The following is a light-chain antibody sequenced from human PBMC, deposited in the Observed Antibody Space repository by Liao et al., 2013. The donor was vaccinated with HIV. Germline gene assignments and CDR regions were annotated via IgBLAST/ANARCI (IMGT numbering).Light chain of an antibody. CDR2: EGN. CDR1: SLGDKH. V-gene: IGLV3-25*03. J-gene: IGLJ3*02. Sequence: SYELTQPPSVSVSPGQTGTITCSGDSLGDKHASWYKQRPGQSPVLVIYEGNKRPSGIPERFSGSSSGTTVTLTISGVQAEDEADYYCQSADSSATYPVFGGGTQLTVL. CDR3: QSADSSATYPV.